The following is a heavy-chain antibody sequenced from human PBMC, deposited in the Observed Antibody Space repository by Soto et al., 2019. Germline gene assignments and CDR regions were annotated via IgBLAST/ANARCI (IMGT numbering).Heavy chain of an antibody. CDR2: ISYDESNY. D-gene: IGHD2-8*01. J-gene: IGHJ4*02. V-gene: IGHV3-30*03. Sequence: QVQLVESGGGVVQPGRSLRLSCAASGFTFSSYGMNWVRQAPGKGLEWVAVISYDESNYNYADSVKRRFTISRDNSENTLYLQMNSLRADDTAVYYCTTEGDRWGVRDYWGQGTLVTVSS. CDR3: TTEGDRWGVRDY. CDR1: GFTFSSYG.